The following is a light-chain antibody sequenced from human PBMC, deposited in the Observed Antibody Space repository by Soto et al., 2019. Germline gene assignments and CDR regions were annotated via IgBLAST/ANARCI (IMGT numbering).Light chain of an antibody. CDR2: DVT. CDR3: TSYRRGPLYX. CDR1: STDVSTSTF. Sequence: QSALTQPASVSGSPGQSITISCTGISTDVSTSTFVSWYQHHPGKAPRLILYDVTHRPSGISTRFSGSKSGDTATLTISGLQAEDEADYFCTSYRRGPLYXFGSGXKLTVL. J-gene: IGLJ1*01. V-gene: IGLV2-14*03.